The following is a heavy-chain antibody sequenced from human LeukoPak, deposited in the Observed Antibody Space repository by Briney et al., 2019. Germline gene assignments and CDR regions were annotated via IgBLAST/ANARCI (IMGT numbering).Heavy chain of an antibody. CDR3: ARGLRFGNYYYMDV. CDR2: IYYSGST. Sequence: SETLSLTCTVSVGSISSYYWSWIRQPPGKGLEWIGYIYYSGSTNYNPSLMSRVTISVDTSKNQFSLKLSSVTAADTAVYYCARGLRFGNYYYMDVWGKGTTVTVSS. V-gene: IGHV4-59*01. CDR1: VGSISSYY. D-gene: IGHD3-10*01. J-gene: IGHJ6*03.